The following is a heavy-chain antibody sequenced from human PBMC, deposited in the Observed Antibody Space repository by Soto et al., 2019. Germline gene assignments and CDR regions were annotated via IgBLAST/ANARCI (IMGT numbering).Heavy chain of an antibody. J-gene: IGHJ3*02. CDR1: GFTFTSSA. CDR3: EASEADGAGYSCSWPPFGFDI. V-gene: IGHV1-58*01. Sequence: SVKVSCKASGFTFTSSAVQWVRQARGQRLEWIGWIVVGSGNTNYAQKFQERVTITRDMSTSTAYMELSSLRSEDTAVYYCEASEADGAGYSCSWPPFGFDIWGQGTMVTVSS. CDR2: IVVGSGNT. D-gene: IGHD6-13*01.